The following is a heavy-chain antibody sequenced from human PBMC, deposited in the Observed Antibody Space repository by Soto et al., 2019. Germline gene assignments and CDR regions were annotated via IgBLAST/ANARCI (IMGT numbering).Heavy chain of an antibody. Sequence: SETLSLTCAVYGGSFSGYYWSWIRQPPGKGLEWIGEINHSGSTNYNPSLKSRVTISVDTSKNQFSLKLSSVTAADTAVYYCASRRYWWTTYDIWGQGTMVTVSS. CDR3: ASRRYWWTTYDI. CDR1: GGSFSGYY. J-gene: IGHJ3*02. D-gene: IGHD2-8*02. V-gene: IGHV4-34*01. CDR2: INHSGST.